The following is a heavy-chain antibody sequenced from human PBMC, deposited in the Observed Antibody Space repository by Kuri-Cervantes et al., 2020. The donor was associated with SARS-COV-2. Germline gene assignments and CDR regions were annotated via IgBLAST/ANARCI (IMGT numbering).Heavy chain of an antibody. J-gene: IGHJ6*03. CDR1: GVPFSSYW. CDR3: ARFSGSSSWYPGRYYYYMDV. Sequence: GESLKISCASYGVPFSSYWMSWVRQAPGKGLEWVANIKQDGSEKYYVDSVKGRFTISRDNAKTSLYLQMNSLRAEDTAVYYCARFSGSSSWYPGRYYYYMDVWGKGTTVTVSS. CDR2: IKQDGSEK. V-gene: IGHV3-7*01. D-gene: IGHD6-13*01.